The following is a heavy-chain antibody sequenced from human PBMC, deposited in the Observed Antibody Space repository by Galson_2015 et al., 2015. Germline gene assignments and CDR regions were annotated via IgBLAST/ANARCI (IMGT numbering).Heavy chain of an antibody. Sequence: SLRLSCAASGFTVSSNYMSWVRQAPGKGLEWVSVIYSGGSTYYADSVKGRFTISRDNSKNTLYLQMNSLRAEDTAVYYCATAPRSSGWYEEYYFDYWGQGTLVTVSS. CDR3: ATAPRSSGWYEEYYFDY. V-gene: IGHV3-66*02. CDR2: IYSGGST. CDR1: GFTVSSNY. J-gene: IGHJ4*02. D-gene: IGHD6-19*01.